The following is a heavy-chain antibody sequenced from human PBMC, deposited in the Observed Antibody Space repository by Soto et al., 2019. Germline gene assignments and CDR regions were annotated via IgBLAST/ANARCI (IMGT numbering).Heavy chain of an antibody. D-gene: IGHD3-16*02. CDR1: EFTFNNYW. V-gene: IGHV3-74*01. J-gene: IGHJ6*02. Sequence: EVQLVESGGGLVQPGGSLRLSCAASEFTFNNYWMHWVRQVPGKGLEWVSRINTDGSTTNYADSVMGRFTISRDNADNSVYLQRNSLRAEDSGVYYCVRGIYLEYGLDVWGQGDTVTVSS. CDR3: VRGIYLEYGLDV. CDR2: INTDGSTT.